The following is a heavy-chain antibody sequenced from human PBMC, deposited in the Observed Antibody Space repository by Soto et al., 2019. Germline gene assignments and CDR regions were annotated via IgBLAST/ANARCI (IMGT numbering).Heavy chain of an antibody. CDR3: AGWIQLQQYYYYGMDV. V-gene: IGHV4-4*02. CDR1: GGSISSSNW. Sequence: QVQLQESGPGLVKPSGTLSLTCAVSGGSISSSNWWSWVRQPPGKGLEWMGEIYHSGSTNYNPSLKSRVTISVDKSKNQFSLKLSSVTAADTAVYYCAGWIQLQQYYYYGMDVWGQGTTVTVSS. D-gene: IGHD5-18*01. J-gene: IGHJ6*02. CDR2: IYHSGST.